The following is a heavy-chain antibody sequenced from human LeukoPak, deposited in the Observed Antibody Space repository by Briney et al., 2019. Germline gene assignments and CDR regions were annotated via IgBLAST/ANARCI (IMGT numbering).Heavy chain of an antibody. D-gene: IGHD3-10*01. J-gene: IGHJ5*02. V-gene: IGHV4-34*01. CDR1: GGSFSGYY. CDR2: INHSGST. Sequence: SETLSLTCAVYGGSFSGYYRSWIRQPPGKGLEWIGEINHSGSTNYNPSLKSRVTISVDTSKNQFSLKLSSVTAADTAVYYCARVSVSPITMVRGVIGPWGQGTLVTVSS. CDR3: ARVSVSPITMVRGVIGP.